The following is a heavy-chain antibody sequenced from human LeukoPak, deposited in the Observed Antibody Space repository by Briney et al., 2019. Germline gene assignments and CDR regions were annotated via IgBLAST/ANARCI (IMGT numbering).Heavy chain of an antibody. CDR1: GFTFSSYW. CDR3: AKLSKLEFDP. V-gene: IGHV3-23*01. D-gene: IGHD1-1*01. Sequence: QSGGSLRLSCAASGFTFSSYWMSWVRQAPGKGLEWVSAISGSGGSTYYADPVKGRFTISRDNSKNTLYLQMNSLRAEDTAVYYCAKLSKLEFDPWGQGTLVTVSS. CDR2: ISGSGGST. J-gene: IGHJ5*02.